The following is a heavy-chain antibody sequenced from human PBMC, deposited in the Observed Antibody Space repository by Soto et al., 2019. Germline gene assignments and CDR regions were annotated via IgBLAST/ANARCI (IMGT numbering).Heavy chain of an antibody. D-gene: IGHD3-10*01. V-gene: IGHV3-23*01. CDR2: ISGSGANT. Sequence: EVQLLESGGGLEQPGGSLRLSCAASGFTFSNYAMNWVRQAPGKGLQWGSGISGSGANTYYADFVKGRFTISRDNSKNTLYLQMNSLRAEDTAVYYCAKDLVYFDSGTYSTLDYWGQGTLVTVSS. J-gene: IGHJ4*02. CDR1: GFTFSNYA. CDR3: AKDLVYFDSGTYSTLDY.